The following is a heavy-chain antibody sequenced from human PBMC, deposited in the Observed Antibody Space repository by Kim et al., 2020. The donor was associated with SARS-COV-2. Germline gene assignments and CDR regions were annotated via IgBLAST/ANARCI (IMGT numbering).Heavy chain of an antibody. J-gene: IGHJ4*02. D-gene: IGHD1-1*01. CDR3: ARGGNWNDGVDF. CDR1: GYIFTNFA. Sequence: ASVKVSCKPSGYIFTNFAIHWVRQAPGLRLEWLGWINAANGHAKYSQNFQGRVTITRDTSAGTAYMELSSLRSEDMAVYYCARGGNWNDGVDFWGQGTLV. CDR2: INAANGHA. V-gene: IGHV1-3*01.